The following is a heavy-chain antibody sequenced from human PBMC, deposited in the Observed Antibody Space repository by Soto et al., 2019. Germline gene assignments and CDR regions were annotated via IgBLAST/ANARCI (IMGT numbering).Heavy chain of an antibody. J-gene: IGHJ4*02. CDR1: GFTFSSYS. Sequence: PGGSLRLSCAASGFTFSSYSMNWVRQAPGKGLEWVSYISSSSSTIYYADSVKGRFTISRDNSKNTLYLQMNSLRAEDTAVYYCAKVHDYVDTAMVTVNYFDYWGQGTLVTVSS. CDR3: AKVHDYVDTAMVTVNYFDY. D-gene: IGHD5-18*01. V-gene: IGHV3-48*01. CDR2: ISSSSSTI.